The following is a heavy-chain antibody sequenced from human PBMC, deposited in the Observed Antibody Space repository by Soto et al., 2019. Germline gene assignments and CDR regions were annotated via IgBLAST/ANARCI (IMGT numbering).Heavy chain of an antibody. J-gene: IGHJ6*02. CDR1: GFTFSSYG. D-gene: IGHD6-13*01. CDR3: ARDPGIAAADNYYYYGMDV. CDR2: IWYDGSNK. V-gene: IGHV3-33*01. Sequence: PGGSLRLSCAASGFTFSSYGMHWVRQAPGKGLDWVAVIWYDGSNKYYADSVKGRFTISRDNSKNTLYLQMNSLRAEDTAVYYCARDPGIAAADNYYYYGMDVWGQGTTVTVSS.